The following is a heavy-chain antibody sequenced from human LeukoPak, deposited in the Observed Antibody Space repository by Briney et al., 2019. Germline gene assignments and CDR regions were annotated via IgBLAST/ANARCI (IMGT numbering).Heavy chain of an antibody. J-gene: IGHJ4*02. CDR3: ARGVVVTAIYYFDY. Sequence: ETLSLTCAVSGGSISSSNWWSWVRQPPGKGLEWIGEIYHSGSTNYNPSLKSRVTISVDRSKNQFSLKLSSVTAADTAVYYCARGVVVTAIYYFDYWGQGTLVTVSS. CDR1: GGSISSSNW. V-gene: IGHV4-4*02. CDR2: IYHSGST. D-gene: IGHD2-21*02.